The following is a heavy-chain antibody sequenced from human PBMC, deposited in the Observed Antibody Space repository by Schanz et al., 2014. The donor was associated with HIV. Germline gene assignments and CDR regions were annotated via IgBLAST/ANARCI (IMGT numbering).Heavy chain of an antibody. J-gene: IGHJ6*02. CDR3: AKDQGYDFWSGYYNYYNMDV. D-gene: IGHD3-3*01. V-gene: IGHV3-30*18. Sequence: QVQLVESGGGVVQPGRSLRLSCAASGFTFSSYGMHWVRQAPGKGLEWVAVISYDGRNKCYADSVKGRFTISRDNSKNTLYLQMNSLRTEDTAVYYCAKDQGYDFWSGYYNYYNMDVWGQGTTVTVSS. CDR1: GFTFSSYG. CDR2: ISYDGRNK.